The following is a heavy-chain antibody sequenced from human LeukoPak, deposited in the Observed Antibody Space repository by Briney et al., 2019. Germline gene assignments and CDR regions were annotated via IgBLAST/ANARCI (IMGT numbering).Heavy chain of an antibody. CDR3: ARRDGDF. CDR2: IYSGGST. J-gene: IGHJ4*02. CDR1: GFTVSSDY. V-gene: IGHV3-53*01. Sequence: GGSLRLSCAASGFTVSSDYMSWVRQAPGKGLEWVSVIYSGGSTYYADSVKGRFTISRDNPKNSLYLQMNSLRAEDTAVYYCARRDGDFWGQGTLVTVSS.